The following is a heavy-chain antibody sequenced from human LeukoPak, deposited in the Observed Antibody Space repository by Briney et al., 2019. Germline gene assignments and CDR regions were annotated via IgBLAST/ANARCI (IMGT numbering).Heavy chain of an antibody. V-gene: IGHV1-69*05. Sequence: VASVKVSCKASGGTFSSYAISWVRQAPGQGFEWMGGIIPIFGTANYAQKFQGRVTITTDESTSTAYMELSSLRSEDTAVYYCARSLVCGGDCYSYSTNWFDPWGQGTLVTVSS. CDR3: ARSLVCGGDCYSYSTNWFDP. J-gene: IGHJ5*02. CDR2: IIPIFGTA. D-gene: IGHD2-21*02. CDR1: GGTFSSYA.